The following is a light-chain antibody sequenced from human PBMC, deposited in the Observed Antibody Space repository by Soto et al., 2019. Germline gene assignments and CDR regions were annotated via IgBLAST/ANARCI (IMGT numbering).Light chain of an antibody. Sequence: EIVMTQSPATLSVSPGERATLSCRASQGIGSTLAWYQQKPGQAPRLLIYGTSSRATGIPDRFSGSGSGTDFTLTISRLEAEDFAVYYCQQYGSSPRTFGQGTKVDIK. J-gene: IGKJ1*01. CDR3: QQYGSSPRT. CDR1: QGIGST. CDR2: GTS. V-gene: IGKV3-20*01.